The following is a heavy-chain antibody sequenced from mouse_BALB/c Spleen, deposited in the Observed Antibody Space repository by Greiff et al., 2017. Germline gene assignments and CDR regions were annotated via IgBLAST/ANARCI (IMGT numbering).Heavy chain of an antibody. CDR3: ARGGYYGSSYDYAMDY. CDR2: ISDGGSYT. CDR1: GFTFSSYA. D-gene: IGHD1-1*01. Sequence: EVKLVESGGGLVKPGGSLKLSCAASGFTFSSYAMSWVRQTPEKRLEWVATISDGGSYTYYPDSVKGRFTISRDNAKNNLYLQMSSLKSEDTAMYYCARGGYYGSSYDYAMDYWGQGTSVTVSS. V-gene: IGHV5-9-2*01. J-gene: IGHJ4*01.